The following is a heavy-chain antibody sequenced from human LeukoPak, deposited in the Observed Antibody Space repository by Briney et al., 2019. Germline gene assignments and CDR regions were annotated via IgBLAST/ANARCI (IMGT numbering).Heavy chain of an antibody. J-gene: IGHJ6*04. CDR1: GFTFSSYS. CDR3: AELGITMIGGV. V-gene: IGHV3-48*04. CDR2: ISSSGSTI. Sequence: GGSLRLSCAASGFTFSSYSMAWVRQAPGKGLEWVSYISSSGSTIYYADSVKGRFTISRDNAKNSLYLQMNSLRAEDTAVYYCAELGITMIGGVWGKGTTVTISS. D-gene: IGHD3-10*02.